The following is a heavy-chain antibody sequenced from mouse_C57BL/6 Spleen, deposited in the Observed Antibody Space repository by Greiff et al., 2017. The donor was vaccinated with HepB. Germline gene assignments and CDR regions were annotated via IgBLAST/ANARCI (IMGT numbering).Heavy chain of an antibody. Sequence: QVQLQQSGPELVKPGASVKISCKASGYAFSSSWMNWVKQRPGKGLEWIGRIYPGDGDTNYNGKFKGKATLTADKSSSTAYMQLSSLTSEDSAVYCCARGDGYYLFAYWGQGTLVTVSA. D-gene: IGHD2-3*01. CDR1: GYAFSSSW. CDR2: IYPGDGDT. CDR3: ARGDGYYLFAY. V-gene: IGHV1-82*01. J-gene: IGHJ3*01.